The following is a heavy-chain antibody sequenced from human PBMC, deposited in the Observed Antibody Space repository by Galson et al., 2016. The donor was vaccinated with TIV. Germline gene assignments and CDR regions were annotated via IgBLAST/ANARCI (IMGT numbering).Heavy chain of an antibody. D-gene: IGHD1-26*01. V-gene: IGHV3-11*01. J-gene: IGHJ6*02. CDR3: ARGWEPFDNHYYSWDV. Sequence: SLRLSCAASGFSFSDYFMTWIRQPPGKGLEWVSYISTSGSTTWDADSVEGRFSVSRYNGQGSLFLQRNSLRADDTAVYYCARGWEPFDNHYYSWDVWGQETTVIVSS. CDR1: GFSFSDYF. CDR2: ISTSGSTT.